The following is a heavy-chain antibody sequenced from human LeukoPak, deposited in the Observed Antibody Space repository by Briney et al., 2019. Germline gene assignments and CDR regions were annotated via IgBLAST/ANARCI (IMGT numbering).Heavy chain of an antibody. J-gene: IGHJ5*02. CDR2: IYYSGST. Sequence: PSETLSLTCTVSGGSISSSSYYWGWIRQPPGKGLEWIGSIYYSGSTYYNPSLKSRVTISVDTSKNQFSLKLSSVTAADTAVYYCARHTQTEWELPSQYNWFDPWGQGTLVTVYS. CDR3: ARHTQTEWELPSQYNWFDP. V-gene: IGHV4-39*01. D-gene: IGHD1-26*01. CDR1: GGSISSSSYY.